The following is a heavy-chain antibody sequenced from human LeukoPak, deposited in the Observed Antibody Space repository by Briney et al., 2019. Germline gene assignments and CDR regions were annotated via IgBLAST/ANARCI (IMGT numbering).Heavy chain of an antibody. CDR2: IYSGGST. J-gene: IGHJ4*02. CDR3: ARDLGIAAAGIRALDY. D-gene: IGHD6-13*01. Sequence: GGSLRLSCAASGFTVSSNYMSWVRQAPGRGLEWVSVIYSGGSTYYADSVKGRFTISRDNSKNTLYLQMNSLRAEDTAVYYCARDLGIAAAGIRALDYWGQGTLVTVSS. CDR1: GFTVSSNY. V-gene: IGHV3-66*01.